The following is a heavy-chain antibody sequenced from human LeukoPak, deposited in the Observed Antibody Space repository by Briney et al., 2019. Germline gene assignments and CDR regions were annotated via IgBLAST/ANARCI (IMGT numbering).Heavy chain of an antibody. J-gene: IGHJ4*02. CDR3: ARDTYCGGDCYSDGDY. D-gene: IGHD2-21*02. CDR1: GFTFSSSA. Sequence: GSLRLSCAASGFTFSSSAMSWVRQAPGKGLEWVSAISNNGGYTYYADSVQGRFTISRDNAKNSLYLQMNSLRAEDTAVYYCARDTYCGGDCYSDGDYRGQGTLVTVSS. V-gene: IGHV3-23*01. CDR2: ISNNGGYT.